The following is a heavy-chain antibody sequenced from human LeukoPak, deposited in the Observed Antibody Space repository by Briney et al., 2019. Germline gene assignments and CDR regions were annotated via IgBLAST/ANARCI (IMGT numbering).Heavy chain of an antibody. CDR2: ISNDNGIT. J-gene: IGHJ4*02. CDR3: ARGGFDYYGSGRAFDF. V-gene: IGHV1-18*01. CDR1: GYSFTGYG. Sequence: ASVKVSCKASGYSFTGYGINWVRQAPGQGLEWMGWISNDNGITNYAQQFQGRVTMDTETYTSTAYMELRSQRSDDTAVYYCARGGFDYYGSGRAFDFWGQGTLVTVSS. D-gene: IGHD3-10*01.